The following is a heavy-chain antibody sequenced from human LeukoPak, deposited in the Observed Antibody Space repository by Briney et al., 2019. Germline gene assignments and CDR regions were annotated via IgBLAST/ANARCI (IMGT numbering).Heavy chain of an antibody. D-gene: IGHD2-15*01. CDR1: GYTFTAYY. J-gene: IGHJ4*02. Sequence: GASVKVSCKASGYTFTAYYMHWVRQAPGQGLEWMGWINPNSGGTNYAQKFQGRVTMTRDASLSASYMELSRLRSDDTAVYFCAREGRFCSGAPCYSPGVDWGQGTLVTVSS. V-gene: IGHV1-2*02. CDR2: INPNSGGT. CDR3: AREGRFCSGAPCYSPGVD.